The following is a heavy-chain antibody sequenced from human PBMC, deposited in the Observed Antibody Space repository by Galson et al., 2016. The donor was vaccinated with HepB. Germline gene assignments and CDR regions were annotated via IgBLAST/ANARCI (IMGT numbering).Heavy chain of an antibody. J-gene: IGHJ4*02. CDR3: TTIGLEPEY. Sequence: SLRLSCAVSGFTFSDAWMTWVRQAPGKGLEWVGRIKRKSDGGTTDYAPPVSVRFTISRDDSKNTLLLDMERLRPEDTGVYYRTTIGLEPEYWGQGTQVTVSS. V-gene: IGHV3-15*07. D-gene: IGHD3/OR15-3a*01. CDR2: IKRKSDGGTT. CDR1: GFTFSDAW.